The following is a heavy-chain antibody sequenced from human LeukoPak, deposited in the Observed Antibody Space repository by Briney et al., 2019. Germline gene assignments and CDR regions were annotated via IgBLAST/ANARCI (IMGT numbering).Heavy chain of an antibody. V-gene: IGHV3-23*01. J-gene: IGHJ4*02. CDR1: GFTFSNAW. D-gene: IGHD3-10*01. CDR3: AKGGLLWFGGFDY. CDR2: ISGSGGST. Sequence: PGGSLRLSCAASGFTFSNAWMSWVRQAPGKGLEWVSAISGSGGSTYYADSVKGRFTISRDNSKNTLYLQMNSLRAEDTAVYYCAKGGLLWFGGFDYWGQGTLVTVSS.